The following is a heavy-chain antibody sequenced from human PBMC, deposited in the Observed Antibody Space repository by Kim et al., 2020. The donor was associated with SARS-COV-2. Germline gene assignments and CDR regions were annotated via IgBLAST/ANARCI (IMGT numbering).Heavy chain of an antibody. CDR3: ARGRGKYQLPTYSYYGMDV. CDR1: GFSVSNTY. CDR2: MYGGGST. Sequence: GGSLRLSCAVSGFSVSNTYVSWVRQAPGKGLEWVSVMYGGGSTYYADPVRGRFTISRDNSKNTVYLQMNSLRAEDTAMYYCARGRGKYQLPTYSYYGMDVWRQGDTVTVSS. D-gene: IGHD2-2*01. V-gene: IGHV3-53*01. J-gene: IGHJ6*01.